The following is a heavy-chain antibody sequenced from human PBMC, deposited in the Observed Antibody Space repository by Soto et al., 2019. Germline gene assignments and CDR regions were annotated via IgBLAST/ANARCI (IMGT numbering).Heavy chain of an antibody. CDR3: AKDLRSAPRMVRYFDWLLNGMDV. Sequence: GGSLRLSCAASGFTFSSYAMSWVRQAPGKGLEWVSAISGSRGSTYYADSVKGRFTISRDDAKNTLYLQMNSLRAEDTAVYYCAKDLRSAPRMVRYFDWLLNGMDVWGQGTTVTVSS. CDR1: GFTFSSYA. J-gene: IGHJ6*02. V-gene: IGHV3-23*01. D-gene: IGHD3-9*01. CDR2: ISGSRGST.